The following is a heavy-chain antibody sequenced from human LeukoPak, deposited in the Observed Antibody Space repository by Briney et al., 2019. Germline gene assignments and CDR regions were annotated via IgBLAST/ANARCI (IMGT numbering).Heavy chain of an antibody. CDR2: IREERGQE. J-gene: IGHJ5*02. D-gene: IGHD5-18*01. V-gene: IGHV3-7*03. Sequence: GGSLRLSCAASGFTFSSYAMFWVRQAPGKGLEWVANIREERGQEYYVDSVKGRFTTSKNSAKNSLYLQMNTLRVEDTAMYYCASLDTAKQPLANHWGQGTLVTVSS. CDR3: ASLDTAKQPLANH. CDR1: GFTFSSYA.